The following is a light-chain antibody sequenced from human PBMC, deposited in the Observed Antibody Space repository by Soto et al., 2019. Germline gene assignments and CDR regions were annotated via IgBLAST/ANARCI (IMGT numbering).Light chain of an antibody. CDR2: LEGSGSY. CDR3: ETWDSNTRV. CDR1: SLHSSYI. V-gene: IGLV4-60*02. J-gene: IGLJ2*01. Sequence: QFVLTQSSSASASLGSSVKLTCTLSSLHSSYIIAWHQQQPGKAPRYLMKLEGSGSYNKGSGVPDRFSGSSSGADRYLTISNLQFEDEADYYCETWDSNTRVFGGGTKLTVL.